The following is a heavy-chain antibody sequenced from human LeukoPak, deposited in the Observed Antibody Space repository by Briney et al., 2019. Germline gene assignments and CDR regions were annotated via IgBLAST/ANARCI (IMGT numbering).Heavy chain of an antibody. J-gene: IGHJ4*02. D-gene: IGHD6-13*01. V-gene: IGHV4-39*07. CDR3: ARDRGAAAGADY. Sequence: SETLSLTCTVSGGSISSSSYYWGWIRQPPGKGLEWIGSIYYSGSTYYNPSLKSRVTISVDTSKNQFSLKLSSVTAADTAVYYCARDRGAAAGADYWGQGTLVTVSP. CDR2: IYYSGST. CDR1: GGSISSSSYY.